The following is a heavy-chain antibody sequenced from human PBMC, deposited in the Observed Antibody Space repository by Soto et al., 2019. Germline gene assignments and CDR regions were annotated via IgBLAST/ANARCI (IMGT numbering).Heavy chain of an antibody. D-gene: IGHD3-22*01. V-gene: IGHV1-18*01. CDR3: ARDRDWVTLKLRTHFAI. J-gene: IGHJ3*02. CDR1: GYTFTSYG. CDR2: ISAYNGNT. Sequence: ASVKVSCKASGYTFTSYGISCVRQAPGQGLEWMGWISAYNGNTNYAQKLQGRVTMTTDTSTSTAYMELRSLRSDDTAVYYCARDRDWVTLKLRTHFAIWGQGTMVTVSS.